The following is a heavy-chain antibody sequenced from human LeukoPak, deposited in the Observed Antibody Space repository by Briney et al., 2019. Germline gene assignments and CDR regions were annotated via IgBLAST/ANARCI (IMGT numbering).Heavy chain of an antibody. J-gene: IGHJ3*02. CDR3: ARAYGYSAFDI. Sequence: SETLSLTCSVSGYAISSGYHWGWIRQPPGKGLEWVGSIHRTGSTYYNPSLKSRVTISVDTSKNQFSLKLSSVTAADTAVYYCARAYGYSAFDIWGQGTMVTVSS. CDR2: IHRTGST. V-gene: IGHV4-38-2*02. D-gene: IGHD5-24*01. CDR1: GYAISSGYH.